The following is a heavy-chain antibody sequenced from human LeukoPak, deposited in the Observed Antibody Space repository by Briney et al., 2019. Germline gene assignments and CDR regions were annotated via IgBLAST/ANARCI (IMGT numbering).Heavy chain of an antibody. J-gene: IGHJ5*02. Sequence: ASVKVSCKASGYTFTNYYMHWVRQAPGQGLEWMGIINPSGGGTNYAQKFQGRVTMTRDTSTTTFYMELSSLGSEDTAVYYCARDGCSSSTCSHGGNWFDPWGQGTLVTVSS. CDR3: ARDGCSSSTCSHGGNWFDP. CDR1: GYTFTNYY. D-gene: IGHD2-2*01. CDR2: INPSGGGT. V-gene: IGHV1-46*01.